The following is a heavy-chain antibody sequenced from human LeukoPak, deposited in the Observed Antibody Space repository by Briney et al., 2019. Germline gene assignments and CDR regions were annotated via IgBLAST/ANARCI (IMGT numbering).Heavy chain of an antibody. J-gene: IGHJ4*02. V-gene: IGHV4-34*01. D-gene: IGHD6-6*01. CDR2: INHSGST. CDR3: ARGRGAARSADY. CDR1: GGSFSGYY. Sequence: SETLSLTCAVYGGSFSGYYWSWIRQPPGKGLEWIGEINHSGSTNYNPSLKSRVTISVDTSKNQFSLKLSSVTAADTAVYYCARGRGAARSADYWGQGSLVTVSS.